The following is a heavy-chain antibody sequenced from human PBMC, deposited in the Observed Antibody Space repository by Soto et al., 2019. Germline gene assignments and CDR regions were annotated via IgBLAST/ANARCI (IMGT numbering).Heavy chain of an antibody. J-gene: IGHJ5*02. CDR1: GFIFSSYA. CDR3: ASPPSREWGGTTEGNP. Sequence: QVQLVESGGGVVQPGRSLRLSCAASGFIFSSYAMHWVRQAPGKGLEWVAVTSYDGSNKYYADSVKGRFTISRDNSKNTLYLQMNSLRGEDTAVYYCASPPSREWGGTTEGNPWGQGTLVTVSS. V-gene: IGHV3-30-3*01. CDR2: TSYDGSNK. D-gene: IGHD1-1*01.